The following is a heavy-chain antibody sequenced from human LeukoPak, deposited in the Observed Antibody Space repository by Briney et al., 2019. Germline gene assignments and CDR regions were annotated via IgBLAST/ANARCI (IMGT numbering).Heavy chain of an antibody. Sequence: ASVKVSCKASGYTFTGYYIHWVRQAPGQGLEWMGLIKPNSGDTKYAQKFQGRVTMTRDTSITTAYMELSSLRSDDTALYYCVRDRPHNWFDPWGQGTLVTVSS. V-gene: IGHV1-2*02. J-gene: IGHJ5*02. CDR1: GYTFTGYY. CDR2: IKPNSGDT. CDR3: VRDRPHNWFDP.